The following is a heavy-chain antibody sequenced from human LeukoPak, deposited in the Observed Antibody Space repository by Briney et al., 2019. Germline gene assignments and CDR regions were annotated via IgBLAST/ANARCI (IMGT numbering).Heavy chain of an antibody. V-gene: IGHV4-38-2*02. CDR3: ARENWNYPDY. D-gene: IGHD1-1*01. CDR2: IYHSGST. Sequence: PSETLSLTCTVSGYSISCGYYWGWIRQPPGKGLEWIGSIYHSGSTYYNPSLKSRVTISVDTSKNQFSLKLSSVTAADTAVYYCARENWNYPDYWGQGTLVTVSS. J-gene: IGHJ4*02. CDR1: GYSISCGYY.